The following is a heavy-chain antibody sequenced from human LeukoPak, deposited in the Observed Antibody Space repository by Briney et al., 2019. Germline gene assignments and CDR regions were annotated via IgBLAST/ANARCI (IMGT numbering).Heavy chain of an antibody. CDR2: ISAYNGNT. J-gene: IGHJ5*02. D-gene: IGHD2-2*01. V-gene: IGHV1-18*04. CDR3: ARDPLQYQLTHNWFDP. CDR1: GYTFTSYG. Sequence: ASVKVSCKASGYTFTSYGISWVRQGPGQGLEWMGWISAYNGNTNYAQKLQGRVTMTTDTSTSTAYMELRSLRSDDTAVYYCARDPLQYQLTHNWFDPWGQGTLVTVSS.